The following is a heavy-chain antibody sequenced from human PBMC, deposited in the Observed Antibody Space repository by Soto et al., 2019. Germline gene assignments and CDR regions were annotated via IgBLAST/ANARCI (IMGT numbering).Heavy chain of an antibody. D-gene: IGHD3-22*01. V-gene: IGHV1-3*01. Sequence: ASVKVSCKASGYTFTSYAMHWVRQAPGQRPEWMGWINAGNGNTKYSQKFQGRVTITRDTSASTAYMELSSLRSEDTAVYYCARDPPLRDYYDSSGYYNDAFDIWGQGTMVTVSS. J-gene: IGHJ3*02. CDR3: ARDPPLRDYYDSSGYYNDAFDI. CDR1: GYTFTSYA. CDR2: INAGNGNT.